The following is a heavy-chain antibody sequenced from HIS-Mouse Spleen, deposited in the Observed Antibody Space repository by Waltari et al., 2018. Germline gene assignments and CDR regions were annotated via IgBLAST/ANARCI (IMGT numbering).Heavy chain of an antibody. J-gene: IGHJ3*02. V-gene: IGHV3-7*01. Sequence: EVQLVESGGGWVQLGGPLGASGAASGCTFGAVGVGGVGQAPGKGLEWVANIKQHGSEKHYVDSVKGRFTISRDNAKNSLYLQMNSLRAEDTAVYYCARVGGQQLITDAFDIWGQGTMVTVSS. D-gene: IGHD6-13*01. CDR3: ARVGGQQLITDAFDI. CDR2: IKQHGSEK. CDR1: GCTFGAVG.